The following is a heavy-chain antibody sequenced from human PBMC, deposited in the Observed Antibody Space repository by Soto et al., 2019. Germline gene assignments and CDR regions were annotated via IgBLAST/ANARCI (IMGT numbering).Heavy chain of an antibody. CDR2: IWYEGTKK. V-gene: IGHV3-33*01. J-gene: IGHJ6*02. D-gene: IGHD1-26*01. CDR1: GFTFNYYC. Sequence: GGSLRLSCVASGFTFNYYCIHWVRQAPGKVREWVAVIWYEGTKKDYVDSVQGRFTVSRDNSRNTVHLQMNSLRDDDTAIYYCARDGSSTHLYYGLDVWGQGTLVTVSS. CDR3: ARDGSSTHLYYGLDV.